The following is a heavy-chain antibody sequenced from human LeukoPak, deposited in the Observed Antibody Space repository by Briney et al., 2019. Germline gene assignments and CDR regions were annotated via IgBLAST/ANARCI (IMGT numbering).Heavy chain of an antibody. CDR1: GGSFSGYY. V-gene: IGHV4-34*01. Sequence: SETLSLTCAVYGGSFSGYYWGWIRQPPGKGLEWIGEINHSGSTNYNPSLKSRVTISVDTSKNQFSLKLSSVTAADTAVYYCARGRGGGYCSSTSCRVYFDYWGQGTLVTVSS. CDR2: INHSGST. D-gene: IGHD2-2*01. J-gene: IGHJ4*02. CDR3: ARGRGGGYCSSTSCRVYFDY.